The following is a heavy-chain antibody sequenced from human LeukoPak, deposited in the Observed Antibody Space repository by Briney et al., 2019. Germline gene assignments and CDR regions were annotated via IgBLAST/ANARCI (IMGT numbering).Heavy chain of an antibody. CDR2: IYDSWNA. CDR3: ARDQIGYGLDY. J-gene: IGHJ4*02. CDR1: SGSINNHY. D-gene: IGHD5-18*01. Sequence: SETLSLTCIVSSGSINNHYWSWIRQPPGKGLEWIGYIYDSWNANYNPSLKSRVTISIDTSKNQFSLNLTSVTAADTAVYYCARDQIGYGLDYWGQGTLVTVSS. V-gene: IGHV4-59*11.